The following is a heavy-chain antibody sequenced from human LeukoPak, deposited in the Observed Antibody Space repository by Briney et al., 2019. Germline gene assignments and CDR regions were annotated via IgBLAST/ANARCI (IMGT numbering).Heavy chain of an antibody. J-gene: IGHJ4*02. D-gene: IGHD4-17*01. V-gene: IGHV1-69-2*01. Sequence: ASVKVSCKVSGYTFTDYYMHWVQQAPGKGLEWMGLVDPEDGETIYAEKFQGRVTITAGTSTDTAYMELSSLRSEDTAVYYCARDPTNTVTRSIDYWGQGTLVTVSS. CDR3: ARDPTNTVTRSIDY. CDR1: GYTFTDYY. CDR2: VDPEDGET.